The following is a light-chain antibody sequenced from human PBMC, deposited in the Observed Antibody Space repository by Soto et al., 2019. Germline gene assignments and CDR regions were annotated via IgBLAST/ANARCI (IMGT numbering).Light chain of an antibody. CDR2: EVT. Sequence: SVLTPLASLSGATGQSITISCTGSSSDVGAYNFVSWYQHHPGKAPKLILYEVTTRPSGVSSRFSGSKSGNTASLTISGLQADDEANYYCSSYTSSNTPYVFGTGTKVTVL. CDR3: SSYTSSNTPYV. J-gene: IGLJ1*01. V-gene: IGLV2-14*01. CDR1: SSDVGAYNF.